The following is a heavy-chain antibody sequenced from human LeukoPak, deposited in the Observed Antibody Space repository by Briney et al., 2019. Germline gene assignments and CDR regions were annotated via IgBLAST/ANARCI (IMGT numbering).Heavy chain of an antibody. V-gene: IGHV3-7*01. CDR2: IKQDGSEK. D-gene: IGHD3-22*01. CDR3: ARDYDSGGRAFDC. CDR1: GFTFSSYW. J-gene: IGHJ4*02. Sequence: GGSLRLSCAASGFTFSSYWMSWVRQAPGKGLEWVANIKQDGSEKYYVDSVKGRFTISRDNAKNSLYLQMNSLRAEDTAVYYCARDYDSGGRAFDCWGQGTLVTVSS.